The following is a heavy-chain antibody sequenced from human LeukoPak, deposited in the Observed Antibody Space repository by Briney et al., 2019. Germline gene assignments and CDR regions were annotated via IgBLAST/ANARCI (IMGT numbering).Heavy chain of an antibody. V-gene: IGHV4-4*07. Sequence: SETLSLTCTVSGGSISSYFWSWIRQPAGKGLEWIGRIYTSGTTNYNTTLKSRLTMSVDTSKNQFSLRLSSVTAADTAVYYCARHSDEGGDYWGQGTLVTVSS. CDR2: IYTSGTT. J-gene: IGHJ4*02. CDR1: GGSISSYF. D-gene: IGHD1-26*01. CDR3: ARHSDEGGDY.